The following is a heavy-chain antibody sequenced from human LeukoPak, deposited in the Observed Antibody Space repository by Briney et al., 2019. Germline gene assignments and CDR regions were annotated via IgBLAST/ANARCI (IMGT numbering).Heavy chain of an antibody. Sequence: SETLSLTCTVSGGSISSYYWSWIRQPPGKGLEWIGYIYYSGSTNHNPSLKSRVTISVDTSKNQFSLKLSSVTAADTAVYYCARRPAVAGVYYFDYWGQGTLVTVSS. J-gene: IGHJ4*02. CDR2: IYYSGST. CDR3: ARRPAVAGVYYFDY. V-gene: IGHV4-59*08. CDR1: GGSISSYY. D-gene: IGHD6-19*01.